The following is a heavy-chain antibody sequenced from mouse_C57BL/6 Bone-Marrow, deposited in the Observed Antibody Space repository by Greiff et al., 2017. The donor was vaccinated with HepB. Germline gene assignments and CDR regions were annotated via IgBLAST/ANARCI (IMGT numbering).Heavy chain of an antibody. D-gene: IGHD1-1*01. CDR3: ARIITTVRGYYAMDY. V-gene: IGHV8-8*01. Sequence: QVQLKESGPGILQPSQTLSLTCSFSGFSLSTFGMGVGWIRQPSGKGLEWLAHIWWDDDKYYNPALKSQLTISKDTSKNQVFLKIATVDTADTATYYCARIITTVRGYYAMDYWGQGTSVTVSS. CDR1: GFSLSTFGMG. CDR2: IWWDDDK. J-gene: IGHJ4*01.